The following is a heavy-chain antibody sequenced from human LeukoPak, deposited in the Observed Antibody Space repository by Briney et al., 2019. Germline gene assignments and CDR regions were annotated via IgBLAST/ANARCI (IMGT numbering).Heavy chain of an antibody. J-gene: IGHJ6*02. D-gene: IGHD6-6*01. V-gene: IGHV1-69*13. CDR1: GGTFSSYA. Sequence: GASVKVSCKASGGTFSSYAISWVRQAPGQGLEWMGGIIPIFGTANYAQKFQGRVTNTADESTSTAYMELSSLRSEETAVYYCASPQYSSSSLLLRRYRIDVWGQGTTVTVSS. CDR3: ASPQYSSSSLLLRRYRIDV. CDR2: IIPIFGTA.